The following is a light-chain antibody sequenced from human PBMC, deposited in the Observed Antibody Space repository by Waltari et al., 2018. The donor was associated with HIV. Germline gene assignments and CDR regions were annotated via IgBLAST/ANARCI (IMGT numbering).Light chain of an antibody. J-gene: IGLJ1*01. CDR1: RSDFGDYNY. Sequence: QSALTQPPPASGSPGQPVTIPCTGTRSDFGDYNYDSWYQQHPGKAPKVMIYEVTKRPSGVPDRFSGSKSGNTASLTVSGLQAEDEADYYCYSYAGSKGVFGTGTKVTVL. V-gene: IGLV2-8*01. CDR3: YSYAGSKGV. CDR2: EVT.